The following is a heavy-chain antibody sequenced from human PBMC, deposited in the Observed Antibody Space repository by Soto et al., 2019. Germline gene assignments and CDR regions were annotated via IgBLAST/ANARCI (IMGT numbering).Heavy chain of an antibody. CDR2: IGDSGGST. V-gene: IGHV3-23*01. CDR3: AKDLTGDNVQGRLCDY. Sequence: EVQLLESGGGLVQPGGSLRLSCAASGFTFSTYAMSWVRQSPGKGLEWVSTIGDSGGSTFYADSVGGRVTISRDNSKNRLYLQMNSLSAEDPAMYYCAKDLTGDNVQGRLCDYWGQGALVTVSS. D-gene: IGHD7-27*01. J-gene: IGHJ4*02. CDR1: GFTFSTYA.